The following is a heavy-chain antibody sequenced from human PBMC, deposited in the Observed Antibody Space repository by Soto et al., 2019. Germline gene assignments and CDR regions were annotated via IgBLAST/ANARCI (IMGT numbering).Heavy chain of an antibody. V-gene: IGHV3-33*01. D-gene: IGHD3-10*01. J-gene: IGHJ4*02. Sequence: QGHLVESGGGVVQPGRSLRLSCVASGFDFKTYGMHWVRQAPGKGLEWVAVIGFDGTNIHYLDSVRGRFSISRDNSENPVSLQMNSLRVEDTALYYCVRTACVINNCSYRGVRWGQGTLVTV. CDR1: GFDFKTYG. CDR3: VRTACVINNCSYRGVR. CDR2: IGFDGTNI.